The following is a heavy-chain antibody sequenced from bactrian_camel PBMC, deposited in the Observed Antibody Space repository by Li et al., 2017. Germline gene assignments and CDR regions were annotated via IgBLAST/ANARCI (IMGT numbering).Heavy chain of an antibody. Sequence: HVQLVESGGGLVQPGGSLRLSCAGSGFIFSSDWMTWVRQAPGKGLEWVTTIIRDGTNIYYADSVKGRFTISRDNAKNMVHLQMNSLQSEDTALYYCAAMMLVDYGLGPYNYWGQGTQVTVS. J-gene: IGHJ4*01. D-gene: IGHD5*01. V-gene: IGHV3S6*01. CDR2: IIRDGTNI. CDR3: AAMMLVDYGLGPYNY. CDR1: GFIFSSDW.